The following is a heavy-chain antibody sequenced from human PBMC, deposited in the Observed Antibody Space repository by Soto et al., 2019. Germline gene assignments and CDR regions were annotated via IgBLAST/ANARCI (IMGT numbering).Heavy chain of an antibody. D-gene: IGHD3-9*01. V-gene: IGHV3-30*18. CDR1: GFTFSSYG. J-gene: IGHJ4*02. Sequence: QVQLVESGGGVVQPGRSLRLSCAASGFTFSSYGMHWVRQAPGKGLEWVAVISYDGSNKYYADSVKGRFTISRDNSKNTLHLQMNSLRAEDTAVYYCAKVKYYDILTGYYIDYWGQGTLVTVSS. CDR3: AKVKYYDILTGYYIDY. CDR2: ISYDGSNK.